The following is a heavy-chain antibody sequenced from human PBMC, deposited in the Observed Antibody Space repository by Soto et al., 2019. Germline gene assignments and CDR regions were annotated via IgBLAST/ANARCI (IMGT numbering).Heavy chain of an antibody. CDR3: ARGPSPIYSGYQVAWFDP. V-gene: IGHV4-31*03. J-gene: IGHJ5*02. D-gene: IGHD5-12*01. Sequence: SETLSLTCTVSGGSISSGGYYWSWIRQHPGKGLEWIGYIYYSGSTYYNTSLKSRITISVDTSKNQFSLKLSSVTAADTALYYCARGPSPIYSGYQVAWFDPWGQGTLVTVSS. CDR1: GGSISSGGYY. CDR2: IYYSGST.